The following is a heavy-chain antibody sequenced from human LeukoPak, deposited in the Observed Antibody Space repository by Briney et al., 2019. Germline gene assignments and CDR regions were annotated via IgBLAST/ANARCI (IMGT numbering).Heavy chain of an antibody. D-gene: IGHD5-12*01. V-gene: IGHV3-9*01. CDR2: ISWNSGSI. J-gene: IGHJ4*02. Sequence: GRSLRLSCAASGFTFDDYAMHWVRQAPGKGREWVSGISWNSGSIGYADSVKGRFTISRDNAKNSLYLQMNSLRAEDTALYYCAKASLSGYDIYYFDYWGQGTLVTVSS. CDR3: AKASLSGYDIYYFDY. CDR1: GFTFDDYA.